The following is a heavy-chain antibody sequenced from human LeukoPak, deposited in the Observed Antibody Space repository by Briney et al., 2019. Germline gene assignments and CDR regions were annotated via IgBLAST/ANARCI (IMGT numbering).Heavy chain of an antibody. V-gene: IGHV1-8*01. Sequence: GASVKVSCKASGYTFTSYDINWVRQATGQGLEWMGWMNPNSGNTGYAQKFQGRVTMTRNTSISTAYMELSSLRSEDTAVYYCARGGCSSTSCYWRLDWFDPWGQGILVTVSS. CDR3: ARGGCSSTSCYWRLDWFDP. J-gene: IGHJ5*02. CDR1: GYTFTSYD. CDR2: MNPNSGNT. D-gene: IGHD2-2*01.